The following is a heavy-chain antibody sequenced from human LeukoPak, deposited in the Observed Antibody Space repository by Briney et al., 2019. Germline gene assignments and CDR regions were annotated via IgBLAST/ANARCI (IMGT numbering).Heavy chain of an antibody. Sequence: ASVKVSCKASGYTFTTYDVNWVRQATGQGLEWMGWINPNSGGTNYAQKFQGRVTMTRDTSISTAYMELSRLRSDDTAVYYCARAVDYDSSSYYYLYFDYWGQGTLVTVSS. CDR2: INPNSGGT. V-gene: IGHV1-2*02. CDR3: ARAVDYDSSSYYYLYFDY. J-gene: IGHJ4*02. D-gene: IGHD3-22*01. CDR1: GYTFTTYD.